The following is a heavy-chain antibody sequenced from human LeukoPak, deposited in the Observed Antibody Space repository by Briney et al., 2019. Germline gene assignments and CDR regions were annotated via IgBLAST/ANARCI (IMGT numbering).Heavy chain of an antibody. D-gene: IGHD3-10*01. CDR1: GFTFSSCA. Sequence: PGGSLRLSCAASGFTFSSCAMSWVRQAPGKGLEWVSAISGRGGSTYYADSVKGRFTISRDNSKNTLYLQMNSLRAEDTAVYYCAKEENYYGSGSYYNAHDYWGQGTLVTVSS. CDR2: ISGRGGST. CDR3: AKEENYYGSGSYYNAHDY. V-gene: IGHV3-23*01. J-gene: IGHJ4*02.